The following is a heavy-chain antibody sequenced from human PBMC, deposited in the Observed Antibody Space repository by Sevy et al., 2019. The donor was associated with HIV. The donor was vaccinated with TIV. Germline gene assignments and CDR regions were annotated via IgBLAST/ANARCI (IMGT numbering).Heavy chain of an antibody. CDR3: AKVRKAASGTGFFDY. D-gene: IGHD6-13*01. V-gene: IGHV3-9*01. CDR1: GFTFNEYG. CDR2: ITWNSDNI. Sequence: GGSLRLSCAASGFTFNEYGMHWVRQVPGKGLEWVAGITWNSDNIGYAGSAKGRFTISRDNAKNALYLQMNGLRPGDTALYYCAKVRKAASGTGFFDYWGQGTLVTVSS. J-gene: IGHJ4*02.